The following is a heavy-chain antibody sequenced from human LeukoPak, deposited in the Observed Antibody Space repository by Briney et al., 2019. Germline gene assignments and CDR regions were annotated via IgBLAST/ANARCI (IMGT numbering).Heavy chain of an antibody. D-gene: IGHD2-15*01. V-gene: IGHV1-69*05. CDR3: ARIEVVAATLVY. Sequence: SVKVSCKASGGTFSSYAISWVRQAPGQGLEWMGGIIPIFGTANYAQKLQGRVTMTTDTSTSTAYMELRSLRSDDTAVYYCARIEVVAATLVYWGQGTLVTVSS. CDR2: IIPIFGTA. J-gene: IGHJ4*02. CDR1: GGTFSSYA.